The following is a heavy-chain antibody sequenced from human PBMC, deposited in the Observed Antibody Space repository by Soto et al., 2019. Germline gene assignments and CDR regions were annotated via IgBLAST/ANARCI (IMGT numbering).Heavy chain of an antibody. CDR2: IYYSGST. CDR1: GGSITSGSYY. V-gene: IGHV4-39*07. Sequence: PSETLSLTCTVSGGSITSGSYYWGWIRQPPGKGLEWIGSIYYSGSTYYNPSLKSRVTISVDTSKNQFSLKLSSVTAADTAVYYCARLRSSSYFDYWGQGTLVTVSS. J-gene: IGHJ4*02. CDR3: ARLRSSSYFDY. D-gene: IGHD6-13*01.